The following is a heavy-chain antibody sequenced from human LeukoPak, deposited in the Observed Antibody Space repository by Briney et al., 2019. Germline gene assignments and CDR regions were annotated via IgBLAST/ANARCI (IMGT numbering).Heavy chain of an antibody. J-gene: IGHJ4*02. D-gene: IGHD6-13*01. Sequence: GGSLRLSCAASGFTFSSYAMSWVRQAPGKGLEWVSAISGSGGSTYYADSVKGRFTISRDNSKNTLYLQMTSLRAEDTAVYYCAKDPIQYSSSYDYWGQGTLVTVSS. CDR3: AKDPIQYSSSYDY. V-gene: IGHV3-23*01. CDR2: ISGSGGST. CDR1: GFTFSSYA.